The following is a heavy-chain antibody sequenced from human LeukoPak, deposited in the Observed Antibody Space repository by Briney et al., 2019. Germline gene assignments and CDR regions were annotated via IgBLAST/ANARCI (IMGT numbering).Heavy chain of an antibody. D-gene: IGHD3-9*01. CDR1: GGSIRSHY. CDR3: ASLTGYYEPRFDY. V-gene: IGHV4-59*11. CDR2: IYYTGST. Sequence: SETLSLTCTVSGGSIRSHYWSWIRQPPGKGREWVGYIYYTGSTNYNPSLKSRVTISVDTSKNPFSLNLNSVTAADTAVYYCASLTGYYEPRFDYWGQGTLVTVSS. J-gene: IGHJ4*02.